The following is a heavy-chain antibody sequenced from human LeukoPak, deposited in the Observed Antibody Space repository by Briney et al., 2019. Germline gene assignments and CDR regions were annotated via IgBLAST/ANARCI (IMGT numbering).Heavy chain of an antibody. V-gene: IGHV4-59*01. Sequence: SETLSLTCTVSGGSISSYYWSWIRQPPGKGLEWIGYIYYSGSTNYNPSLKSRVTISVDTSKNLFSLKLSSVTAADTAVYYCARGEGIAAANFDPWGQGTLVTVSS. D-gene: IGHD6-13*01. CDR2: IYYSGST. CDR3: ARGEGIAAANFDP. CDR1: GGSISSYY. J-gene: IGHJ5*02.